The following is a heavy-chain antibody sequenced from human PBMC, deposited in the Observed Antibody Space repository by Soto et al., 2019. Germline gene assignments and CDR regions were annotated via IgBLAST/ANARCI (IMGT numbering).Heavy chain of an antibody. Sequence: PGGSLSLSCAVSGVTLSNVWMNWVRQAPGKGPEWVGRIKSKTDGGTVEYAAPVKDRFTISRDDSENTLYLQMNSLKTEDTAVYYCSHGYYQYFESWGQGTLVTVS. CDR2: IKSKTDGGTV. CDR3: SHGYYQYFES. CDR1: GVTLSNVW. J-gene: IGHJ4*02. V-gene: IGHV3-15*07. D-gene: IGHD5-18*01.